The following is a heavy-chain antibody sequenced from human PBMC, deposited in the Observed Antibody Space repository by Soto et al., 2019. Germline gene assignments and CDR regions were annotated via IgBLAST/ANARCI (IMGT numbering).Heavy chain of an antibody. J-gene: IGHJ3*01. CDR1: GFTVRNSW. CDR2: IQPDGSAT. Sequence: EVQLVESGGGLVQPGGSLRLSCVASGFTVRNSWMIWVRQAPGKGLECLGSIQPDGSATYYVDSVKGRFTISRDNAKNSLSLQLNSLRDEDTVIYYCVTDLNWGANWGQGTTVIVSP. V-gene: IGHV3-7*01. D-gene: IGHD3-16*01. CDR3: VTDLNWGAN.